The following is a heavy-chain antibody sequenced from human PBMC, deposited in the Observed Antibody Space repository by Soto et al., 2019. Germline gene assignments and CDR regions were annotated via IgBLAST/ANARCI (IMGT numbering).Heavy chain of an antibody. CDR1: GFTFSSYG. J-gene: IGHJ4*02. D-gene: IGHD6-19*01. V-gene: IGHV3-30*18. CDR3: AKDGIAVAGTGGLDY. Sequence: QVQLVESGGGVVQPGRSLRLSCAASGFTFSSYGMHWVRQAPGKGLEWVAVISYDGSNKYYADSVKGRFTISRDNSKNTLYLQMNSLRAEDTAVYYCAKDGIAVAGTGGLDYWGQGTLVTVSS. CDR2: ISYDGSNK.